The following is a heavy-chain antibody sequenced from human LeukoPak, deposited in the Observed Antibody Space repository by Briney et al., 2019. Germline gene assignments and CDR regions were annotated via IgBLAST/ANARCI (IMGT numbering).Heavy chain of an antibody. CDR1: GGSISSSSYY. D-gene: IGHD5-12*01. Sequence: SETLSLTCTVSGGSISSSSYYGGWIRQPPGKGLEWIGSIYYSGSTYYNPSLKSRVTISVDTSKNQFSLKLSSVTAADTAVYYCARDLSSGYDFNWFDPWGQGTLVTVSS. V-gene: IGHV4-39*02. CDR2: IYYSGST. J-gene: IGHJ5*02. CDR3: ARDLSSGYDFNWFDP.